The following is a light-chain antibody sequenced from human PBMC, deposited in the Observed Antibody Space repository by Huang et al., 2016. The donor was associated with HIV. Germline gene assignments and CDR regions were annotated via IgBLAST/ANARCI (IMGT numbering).Light chain of an antibody. CDR2: DAS. J-gene: IGKJ1*01. V-gene: IGKV3-11*01. CDR1: QSVGSY. Sequence: EIVLTQSPATLSLSPGERATLSCRASQSVGSYLAWYQQKPGQSPSLLIFDASNRATGSPARFSGRGSGTDFTLTISSLEPEDFAVYYCQQRSDWPRTFGQGTKVEIK. CDR3: QQRSDWPRT.